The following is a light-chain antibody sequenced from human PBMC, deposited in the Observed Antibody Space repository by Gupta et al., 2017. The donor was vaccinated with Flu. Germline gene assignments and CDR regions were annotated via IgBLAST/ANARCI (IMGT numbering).Light chain of an antibody. Sequence: QLVVTQSPSASASLGASVKLTCTLSSGHSNYAIAWHQQRPEKGPRYLMKIDRGGGHTKGDGIPDRCEGSRSGAEPYTHTSRHQSVDDSSDYCQNWGNDIPKVFGAGTKVTVL. J-gene: IGLJ3*02. CDR1: SGHSNYA. CDR2: IDRGGGH. CDR3: QNWGNDIPKV. V-gene: IGLV4-69*01.